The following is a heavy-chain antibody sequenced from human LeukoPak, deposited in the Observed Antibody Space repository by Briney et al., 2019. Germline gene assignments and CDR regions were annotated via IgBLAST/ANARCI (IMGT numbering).Heavy chain of an antibody. Sequence: GGSLRLSCAASGFTFSSYAMNWVRQAPGKGLEWISSISGSGDNTYYADSVKGRFTISRDNSKNTLYLQMNSLRAEDTAVYYCATPRDYYDSSGYSYWGQGTLVTVSS. D-gene: IGHD3-22*01. CDR3: ATPRDYYDSSGYSY. J-gene: IGHJ4*02. CDR1: GFTFSSYA. CDR2: ISGSGDNT. V-gene: IGHV3-23*01.